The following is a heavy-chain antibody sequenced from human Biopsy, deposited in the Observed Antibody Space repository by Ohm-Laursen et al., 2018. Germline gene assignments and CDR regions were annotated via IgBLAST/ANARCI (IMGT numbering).Heavy chain of an antibody. CDR2: ISWSSGTI. CDR1: GFRFDDYA. Sequence: SLRLSCAASGFRFDDYAMQWVRQAPGKGLEWVSGISWSSGTIGYADSVKGRFTVSRDNAKNSLFLQMNSLRAEDPALYYCVKSAYSSGFWEASDYWGQGTLVTVSS. CDR3: VKSAYSSGFWEASDY. V-gene: IGHV3-9*01. D-gene: IGHD6-19*01. J-gene: IGHJ4*02.